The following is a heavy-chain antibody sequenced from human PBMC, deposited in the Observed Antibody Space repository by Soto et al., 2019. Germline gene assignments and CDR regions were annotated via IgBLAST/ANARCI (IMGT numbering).Heavy chain of an antibody. CDR3: AKDSLRGEVPAALNFDY. V-gene: IGHV4-4*02. Sequence: TSETLSLTCAVSGGCFASNNWWTWVRQPPGQGLEWIGQIYRTGSTNYNQSLKSRVTISLDKSENKLSLKVTSLTAADTAVYYCAKDSLRGEVPAALNFDYWARGTLVTVYS. CDR2: IYRTGST. CDR1: GGCFASNNW. J-gene: IGHJ4*02. D-gene: IGHD2-2*01.